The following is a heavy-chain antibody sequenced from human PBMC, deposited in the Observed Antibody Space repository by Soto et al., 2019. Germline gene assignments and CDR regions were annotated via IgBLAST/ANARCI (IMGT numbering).Heavy chain of an antibody. D-gene: IGHD3-3*02. CDR3: ARVIREKPTPYLDY. V-gene: IGHV3-21*01. CDR1: GFTFSSYS. J-gene: IGHJ4*02. CDR2: ISSSSSYI. Sequence: EVQLVESGGGLVKPGGSLRLSCAASGFTFSSYSMNWVRQAPGKGLEWVSSISSSSSYIYYADSVKGRFTISRDKAKNSLDLQMNSLRAEDTAVYYCARVIREKPTPYLDYWGQGTLVTVSS.